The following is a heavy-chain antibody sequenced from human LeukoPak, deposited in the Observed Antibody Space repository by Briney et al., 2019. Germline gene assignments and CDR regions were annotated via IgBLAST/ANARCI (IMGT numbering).Heavy chain of an antibody. Sequence: SETLSLTCTVSGGSISSYYWSWIRQPPGKGLEWIGYIYYSGSTYYNPSLKSRVTISVDTSKNQFSLKLSSVTAADTAVYYCARHLSGYWGQGTLATVSS. V-gene: IGHV4-59*08. D-gene: IGHD6-25*01. CDR1: GGSISSYY. J-gene: IGHJ4*02. CDR3: ARHLSGY. CDR2: IYYSGST.